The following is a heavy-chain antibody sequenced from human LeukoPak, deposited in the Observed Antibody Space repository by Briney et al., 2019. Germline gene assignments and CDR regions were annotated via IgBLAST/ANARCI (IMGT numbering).Heavy chain of an antibody. CDR1: GYSFTSYW. J-gene: IGHJ6*02. V-gene: IGHV5-51*01. CDR2: VYPGDSDT. CDR3: ARLGQYKYYGMDV. Sequence: GESLKISCKGSGYSFTSYWIGWVRQMPGKGLEWMGIVYPGDSDTRYSPSFQGQVTISADKSISTAYLQWSSLKASDTAMYYCARLGQYKYYGMDVWGQGTTVTVSS. D-gene: IGHD1-14*01.